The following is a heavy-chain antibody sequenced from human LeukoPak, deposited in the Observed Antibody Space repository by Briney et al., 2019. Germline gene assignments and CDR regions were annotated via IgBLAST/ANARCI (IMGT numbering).Heavy chain of an antibody. Sequence: PSETLSLTCTVSGGSISSYYWSWIRQPPGKGLEWIGYIYYSGSTNYNPSLKSRVTISVDTSKNQFSLKLSSVTAADTAVYYCARSSRWSPYNWFDPWGPGTLVTVSS. CDR3: ARSSRWSPYNWFDP. D-gene: IGHD6-13*01. CDR2: IYYSGST. J-gene: IGHJ5*02. CDR1: GGSISSYY. V-gene: IGHV4-59*01.